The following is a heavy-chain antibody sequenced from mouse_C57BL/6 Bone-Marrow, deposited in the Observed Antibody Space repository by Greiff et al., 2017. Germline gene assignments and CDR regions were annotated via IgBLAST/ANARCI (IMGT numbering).Heavy chain of an antibody. J-gene: IGHJ1*03. V-gene: IGHV14-1*01. CDR3: TDGNYWYFDV. Sequence: VQLQQSGAELVRPGASVKLSCTASGFNIKDYYMHWVKQRPEQGLEWIGRIDPEDGDTEYAPKFQGKATMTADTASNTAYLQLSSLTSEDTAVYYCTDGNYWYFDVWGTGTTVTVSS. CDR1: GFNIKDYY. CDR2: IDPEDGDT. D-gene: IGHD2-1*01.